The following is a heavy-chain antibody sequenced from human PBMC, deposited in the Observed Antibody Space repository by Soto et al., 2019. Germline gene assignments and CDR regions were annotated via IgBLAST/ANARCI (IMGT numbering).Heavy chain of an antibody. CDR2: IKFDASEK. V-gene: IGHV3-7*03. Sequence: ELQLVESGGGLVQPGGSLRLSCAASGFTFGGYWMSWVRQAPGKGLEWLATIKFDASEKKYVDSVKGRFTMSRDNAKNTLSLQMNNLRPEDTALYYCARVSSPFGYWGQGTLVTVSS. CDR1: GFTFGGYW. J-gene: IGHJ4*02. CDR3: ARVSSPFGY. D-gene: IGHD3-16*01.